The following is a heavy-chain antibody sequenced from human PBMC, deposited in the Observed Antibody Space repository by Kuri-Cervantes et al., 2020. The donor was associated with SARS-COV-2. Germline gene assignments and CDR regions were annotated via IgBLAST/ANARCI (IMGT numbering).Heavy chain of an antibody. CDR1: GGSFSGYY. CDR2: INHSGST. D-gene: IGHD2-2*01. J-gene: IGHJ6*03. V-gene: IGHV4-34*01. Sequence: SQTLSLTCAVFGGSFSGYYWSWIRQSPGEGLEWIGKINHSGSTNYNPSLSSRVTISVDMSKNQFSLRLSSVTAAETAMYYCARGREGVVPATILGLGYFLYFSMDVWGKGTSVTVSS. CDR3: ARGREGVVPATILGLGYFLYFSMDV.